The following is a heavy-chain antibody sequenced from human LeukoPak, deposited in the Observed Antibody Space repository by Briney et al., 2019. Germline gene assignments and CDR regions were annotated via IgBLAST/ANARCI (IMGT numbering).Heavy chain of an antibody. CDR1: GFTFSSYS. D-gene: IGHD5-12*01. V-gene: IGHV3-21*01. J-gene: IGHJ6*02. CDR2: ISSSSSYI. Sequence: PGGSLRLSCAASGFTFSSYSMNWVRRAPGKGLEWVSSISSSSSYIYYADSVKGRFTISRDNAKNSLYLQMNSLRAEDTAVYYCARADIVATFYYYYGMDVWGQGTTVTVSS. CDR3: ARADIVATFYYYYGMDV.